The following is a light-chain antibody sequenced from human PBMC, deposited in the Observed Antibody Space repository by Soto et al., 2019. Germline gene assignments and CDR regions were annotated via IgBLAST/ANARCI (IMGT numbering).Light chain of an antibody. CDR1: SSDVGGYNY. CDR3: SSYTSSSTYVV. CDR2: DVI. V-gene: IGLV2-14*03. Sequence: QPASVSGPPGQSITISCTGTSSDVGGYNYVSWYQQHPGKAPKLMIYDVINRPSGVSNRFSGSKSGNSASLTISGLQAEDEADYYCSSYTSSSTYVVFGGGTKLTVL. J-gene: IGLJ2*01.